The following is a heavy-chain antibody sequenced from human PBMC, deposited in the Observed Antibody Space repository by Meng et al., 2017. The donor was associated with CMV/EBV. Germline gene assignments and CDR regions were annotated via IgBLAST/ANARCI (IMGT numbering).Heavy chain of an antibody. Sequence: ASVMVSCKASGYTFTGYYMHWVRQAPGQGLEWMGIINPSGGSTSYAQKFQGRVTITTDESMSTAYMELSSLRSEDTAVYYCARGGSVDCSAGNCYSHFGHWGQGTLVTVSS. CDR2: INPSGGST. CDR3: ARGGSVDCSAGNCYSHFGH. CDR1: GYTFTGYY. J-gene: IGHJ4*02. V-gene: IGHV1-46*01. D-gene: IGHD2-15*01.